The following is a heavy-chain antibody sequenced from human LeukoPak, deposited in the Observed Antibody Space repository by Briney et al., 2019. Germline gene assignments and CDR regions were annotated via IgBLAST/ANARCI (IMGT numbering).Heavy chain of an antibody. Sequence: GGSLRLSRAASGFTFSSYSMNWVRQAPGKGLEWVSSISSSSSYIYYADSVKGRFTISRDNAKNSLYLQMNSLRAEDTAVYYCARVFGLAGRYWGQGTLVTVSS. D-gene: IGHD6-19*01. CDR2: ISSSSSYI. V-gene: IGHV3-21*01. CDR3: ARVFGLAGRY. J-gene: IGHJ4*02. CDR1: GFTFSSYS.